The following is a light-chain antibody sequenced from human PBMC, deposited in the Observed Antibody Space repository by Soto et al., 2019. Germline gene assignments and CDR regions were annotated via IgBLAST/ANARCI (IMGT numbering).Light chain of an antibody. CDR3: QTWGTGIIV. CDR2: LNSDGSH. J-gene: IGLJ2*01. CDR1: SGHSSYA. V-gene: IGLV4-69*01. Sequence: QSVLTQSPSASASLGASVKLTCTLSSGHSSYAIAWHQQQPEKGPRYLMKLNSDGSHSKGDGIPDRFSGSSSGTERYLTISSLQSEGEADYCCQTWGTGIIVFGGGTKLTVL.